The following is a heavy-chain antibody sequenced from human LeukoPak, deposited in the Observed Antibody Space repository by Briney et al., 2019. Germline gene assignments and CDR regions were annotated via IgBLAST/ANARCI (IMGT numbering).Heavy chain of an antibody. CDR1: GFTFSSYS. V-gene: IGHV3-21*05. Sequence: GGSLRLSCAASGFTFSSYSMNWVRQAPGKGLEWVSYISGSSSFTIYADSVKGRFTISRDNAKNSLYLQMNSLRAEDTAVYYCAKGAPGIAVAGSDFDYWGQGTLVTVSS. CDR3: AKGAPGIAVAGSDFDY. CDR2: ISGSSSFT. D-gene: IGHD6-19*01. J-gene: IGHJ4*02.